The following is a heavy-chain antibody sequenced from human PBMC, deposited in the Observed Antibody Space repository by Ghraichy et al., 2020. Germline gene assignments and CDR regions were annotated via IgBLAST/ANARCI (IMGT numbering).Heavy chain of an antibody. J-gene: IGHJ5*02. D-gene: IGHD6-6*01. CDR2: ISSDGTKQ. Sequence: GGSLRLSCAASGFSFNNYAMHWVRQAPGKGLQWVALISSDGTKQLYSDSVKGRFTISRDISNNTLDLQMNSLTTDDTAVYYCARDAATPVPVRLGLSWFDPWGQGALVTVSS. CDR1: GFSFNNYA. CDR3: ARDAATPVPVRLGLSWFDP. V-gene: IGHV3-30-3*01.